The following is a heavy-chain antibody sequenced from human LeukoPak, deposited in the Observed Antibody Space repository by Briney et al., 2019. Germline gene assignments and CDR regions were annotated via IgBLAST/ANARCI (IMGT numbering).Heavy chain of an antibody. CDR1: GFTFSRYA. V-gene: IGHV3-23*01. D-gene: IGHD1-26*01. CDR2: ISGTGGST. CDR3: AKDLPSVSYWRGDFDY. J-gene: IGHJ4*02. Sequence: GGSLRLSCAASGFTFSRYAMSWVRQAPGKGLEWVSAISGTGGSTYYADSVKGRFTISRDNSKNTLYLQMSSLRAEDTALYYCAKDLPSVSYWRGDFDYCGQGTLVTVSS.